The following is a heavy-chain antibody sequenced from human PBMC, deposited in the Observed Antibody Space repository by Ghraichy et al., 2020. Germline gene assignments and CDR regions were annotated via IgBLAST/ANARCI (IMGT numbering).Heavy chain of an antibody. Sequence: SETLSLTCTVSGGSISNYYWGWTRQPPGKGLEWIWNIYHSGSTNYNPSLRSRVTISVDTSKNQFSLKLSSVTAADTAVYYCARDSGFWSQKDYFDHWGQGILVTVSS. J-gene: IGHJ4*02. V-gene: IGHV4-59*01. CDR1: GGSISNYY. CDR2: IYHSGST. D-gene: IGHD3-3*01. CDR3: ARDSGFWSQKDYFDH.